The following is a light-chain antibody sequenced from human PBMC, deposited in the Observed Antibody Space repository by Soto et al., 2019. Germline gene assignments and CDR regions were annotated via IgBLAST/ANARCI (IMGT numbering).Light chain of an antibody. Sequence: SALTQPASVSRSPGQSINISCTGTSSDVGGYNYFSWYQQHPGKAPKLMIYEVSNRPSGVSNRFSGSKSGNTASLTISGLQAEDEADYYCSSYTSSSTYVFGTGTKVTVL. CDR2: EVS. J-gene: IGLJ1*01. CDR1: SSDVGGYNY. V-gene: IGLV2-14*01. CDR3: SSYTSSSTYV.